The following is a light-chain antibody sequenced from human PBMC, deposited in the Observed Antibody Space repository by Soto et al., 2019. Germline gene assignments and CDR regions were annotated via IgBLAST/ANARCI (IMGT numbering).Light chain of an antibody. CDR3: ISYTGRSTSYV. J-gene: IGLJ1*01. CDR2: EVS. Sequence: QSVLTQPASVSGSPGQSITVSCTGTSSDVGFYTHVAWYQQHPGKAPKLMIYEVSSRPSGVSNRFSGPKSGNTASLTISGLQAEDEADYYCISYTGRSTSYVFGSGTKVTVL. V-gene: IGLV2-14*01. CDR1: SSDVGFYTH.